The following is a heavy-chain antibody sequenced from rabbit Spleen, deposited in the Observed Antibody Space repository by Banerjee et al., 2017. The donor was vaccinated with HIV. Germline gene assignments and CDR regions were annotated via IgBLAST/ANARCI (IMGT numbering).Heavy chain of an antibody. D-gene: IGHD8-1*01. V-gene: IGHV1S45*01. CDR2: IYVDSTS. CDR3: ARDSGSSFSSYGMDL. J-gene: IGHJ6*01. CDR1: GFTISSSYW. Sequence: QEQLVESGGGLVQPEGSLALTCKASGFTISSSYWISWVRQAPGKGLEWIASIYVDSTSYYASWAKGRFTISKTSSTTVTLQMTSLTAADTATYFCARDSGSSFSSYGMDLWGQGTLVTVS.